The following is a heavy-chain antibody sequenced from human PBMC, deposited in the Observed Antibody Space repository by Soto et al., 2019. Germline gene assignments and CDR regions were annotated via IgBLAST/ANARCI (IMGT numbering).Heavy chain of an antibody. CDR2: IWYDGSNK. CDR1: GFTFSSYG. D-gene: IGHD1-1*01. CDR3: ARDGAYDYYFDY. Sequence: GGSLRLSCAASGFTFSSYGMHWVRQAPGKGLEWVAVIWYDGSNKYYADSVKGRFTISRDNSKNTLYLQMNSLRAEDTAVYYCARDGAYDYYFDYWGQGTLVTVSS. V-gene: IGHV3-33*01. J-gene: IGHJ4*02.